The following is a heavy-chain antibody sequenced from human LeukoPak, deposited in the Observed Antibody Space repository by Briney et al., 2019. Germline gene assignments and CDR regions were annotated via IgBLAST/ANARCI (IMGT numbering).Heavy chain of an antibody. CDR3: AEEGIRYFDWLRPPSIELDY. CDR2: ITGRGGST. D-gene: IGHD3-9*01. V-gene: IGHV3-23*01. CDR1: GFTFSSHA. Sequence: GGSLRLSCAASGFTFSSHAMSWVRPAPGEGLECVLAITGRGGSTYYADSVKGRFTISRDNSKNTLYLQMNSLRAEDTAVYYRAEEGIRYFDWLRPPSIELDYWGQGTLVTVSS. J-gene: IGHJ4*02.